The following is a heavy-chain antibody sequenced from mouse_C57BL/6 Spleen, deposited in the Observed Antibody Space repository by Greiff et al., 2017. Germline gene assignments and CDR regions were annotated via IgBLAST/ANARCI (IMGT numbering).Heavy chain of an antibody. CDR1: GFNIKDDY. J-gene: IGHJ4*01. V-gene: IGHV14-4*01. CDR3: TTAYDYDDAMDY. D-gene: IGHD2-4*01. Sequence: EVQLQQSGAELVRPGASVKLSCTASGFNIKDDYMHWVKQRPEQGLEWIGWIDPENGDTEYASKFQGKATITADTSSNTAYLQLSSLTSEDTAVYYCTTAYDYDDAMDYWGQGTSVTVSS. CDR2: IDPENGDT.